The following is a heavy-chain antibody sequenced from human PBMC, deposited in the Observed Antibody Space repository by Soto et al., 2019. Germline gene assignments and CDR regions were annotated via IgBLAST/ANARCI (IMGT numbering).Heavy chain of an antibody. CDR3: VKQAHGLDGVAFDY. J-gene: IGHJ4*02. V-gene: IGHV3-64D*06. CDR1: GFIFSEST. CDR2: VSTSGRST. D-gene: IGHD2-15*01. Sequence: GGSLRLSCSASGFIFSESTIYWVRQVPGKGLEAISAVSTSGRSTYYSDSVKDRFTISRDNSKNTLFLQMGSLRPEDTAIYYCVKQAHGLDGVAFDYWGQGTQVTSPQ.